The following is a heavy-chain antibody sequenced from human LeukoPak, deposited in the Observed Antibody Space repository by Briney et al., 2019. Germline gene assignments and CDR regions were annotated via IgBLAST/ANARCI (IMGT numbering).Heavy chain of an antibody. D-gene: IGHD3-22*01. J-gene: IGHJ4*02. Sequence: PGGSLRLSCAASGFTFSNAWMSWVRQAPGKGLEWVGRIKSKTDGGTTDYAAPVKGRFTISRDDSKNTLSLQMNSLKIEDTAVYYCTTEVGKGYYYDSSGSLSPDYWGQGTLVTVSS. CDR2: IKSKTDGGTT. CDR1: GFTFSNAW. V-gene: IGHV3-15*01. CDR3: TTEVGKGYYYDSSGSLSPDY.